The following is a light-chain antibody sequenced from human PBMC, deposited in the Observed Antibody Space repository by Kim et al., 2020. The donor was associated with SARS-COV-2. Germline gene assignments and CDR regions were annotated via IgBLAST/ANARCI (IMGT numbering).Light chain of an antibody. J-gene: IGLJ3*02. CDR1: SSDVGSYNL. CDR3: CSYAGSSTWV. V-gene: IGLV2-23*01. Sequence: GQSFTISCTGTSSDVGSYNLVSWYQQHPGKAPKLMIYEGSKRPSGVSNRFSGSKSGNTASLTISGLQAEDEADYYCCSYAGSSTWVFGGGTKVTVL. CDR2: EGS.